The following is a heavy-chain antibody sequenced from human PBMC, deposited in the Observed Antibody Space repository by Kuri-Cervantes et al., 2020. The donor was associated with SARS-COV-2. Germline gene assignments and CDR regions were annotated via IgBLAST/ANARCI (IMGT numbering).Heavy chain of an antibody. D-gene: IGHD2-2*01. CDR1: GYTFTGYY. Sequence: ASVKVSCKASGYTFTGYYMHWVRQAPGQGLEWMGWINPNSGGTNYAQKFQGRVTMTRDTSISTAYMELSRLRSDDTAVYYCASSSTSETTHYYMDVWGKGTTVTVSS. J-gene: IGHJ6*03. CDR2: INPNSGGT. V-gene: IGHV1-2*02. CDR3: ASSSTSETTHYYMDV.